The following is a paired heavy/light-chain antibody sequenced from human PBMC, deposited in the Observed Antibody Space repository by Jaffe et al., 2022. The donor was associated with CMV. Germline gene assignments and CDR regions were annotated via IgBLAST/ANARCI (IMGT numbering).Heavy chain of an antibody. V-gene: IGHV4-4*02. J-gene: IGHJ4*02. CDR3: AREAYGGYVNGWLDY. CDR2: IYHSGST. D-gene: IGHD4-17*01. Sequence: QVQLQESGPGLVKPSGTLSLTCAVSGGSISSNNWWSWVRQPPGKGLEWIGEIYHSGSTNYNPSLKSRVSISIDKSNNHLSLKLTSVTAADTAIYYCAREAYGGYVNGWLDYWGQGTLVAVSS. CDR1: GGSISSNNW.
Light chain of an antibody. V-gene: IGKV3-20*01. CDR2: DTS. CDR3: QQYGNSPYT. CDR1: PSVSGSY. J-gene: IGKJ2*01. Sequence: EIVLTQSPGTLSLSPGERATLSCRASPSVSGSYLAWYQQKPGQAPRLLIYDTSSRAPGIPDRFSGSGSGTDFTLTISKLEPEDFVVYFCQQYGNSPYTFGQGTKLEIK.